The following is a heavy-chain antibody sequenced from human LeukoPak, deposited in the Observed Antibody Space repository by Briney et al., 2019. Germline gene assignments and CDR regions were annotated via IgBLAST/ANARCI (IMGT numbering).Heavy chain of an antibody. Sequence: GGSLRLSCAASGFTFSSYGMHWVRQAPGKGLEWVAFIRYDGSNKYYADSVKGRFTISRDNSKNTLYLQMNSLRAEDTAVYYCAKEAGMITFGGVIFYWGQGTLVTVSS. CDR3: AKEAGMITFGGVIFY. CDR2: IRYDGSNK. CDR1: GFTFSSYG. J-gene: IGHJ4*02. D-gene: IGHD3-16*01. V-gene: IGHV3-30*02.